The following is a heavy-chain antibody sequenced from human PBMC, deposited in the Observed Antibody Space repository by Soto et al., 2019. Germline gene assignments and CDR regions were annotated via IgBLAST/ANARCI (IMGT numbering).Heavy chain of an antibody. CDR3: ASSNQGVDQYYDYGMDV. D-gene: IGHD3-10*01. V-gene: IGHV5-51*01. CDR1: GYSFTSYW. J-gene: IGHJ6*02. Sequence: PGEPLKISCKGSGYSFTSYWIGWVSQMPGKGLEWMGIIYPGDSDTRYSPSFQGQVTISADKSISTAYLQWSSLKASDTAMYYCASSNQGVDQYYDYGMDVWGQGTTVTVSS. CDR2: IYPGDSDT.